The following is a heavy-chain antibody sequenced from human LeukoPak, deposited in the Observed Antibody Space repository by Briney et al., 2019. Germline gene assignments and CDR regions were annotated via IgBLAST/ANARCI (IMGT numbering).Heavy chain of an antibody. V-gene: IGHV3-33*06. CDR1: GFTFSSYG. D-gene: IGHD5-18*01. Sequence: PGRSLRLSCAASGFTFSSYGMHWVRQAPGKGLEWVAVIWYDGSNKYYADSVKGRFTISRDNSKNTLYLQMNSLRAEDTAVYYCVKDQSLAAMVIMDWGQGTLVTVSS. CDR2: IWYDGSNK. CDR3: VKDQSLAAMVIMD. J-gene: IGHJ4*02.